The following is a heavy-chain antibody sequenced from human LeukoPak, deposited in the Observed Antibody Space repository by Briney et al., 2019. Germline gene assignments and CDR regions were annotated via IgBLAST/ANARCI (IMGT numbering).Heavy chain of an antibody. CDR3: ARADLSGSYFHPHFLDY. CDR1: GFTFSKYA. J-gene: IGHJ4*02. CDR2: ISSSTLKI. D-gene: IGHD1-26*01. Sequence: GGSLRLSCAASGFTFSKYAMTWVRQAPGKGLEWVSAISSSTLKIYYADSVKGRFTISRDNSKNTLYLQMNSLRAEDTAMYYCARADLSGSYFHPHFLDYWGQGTLVTVSS. V-gene: IGHV3-23*01.